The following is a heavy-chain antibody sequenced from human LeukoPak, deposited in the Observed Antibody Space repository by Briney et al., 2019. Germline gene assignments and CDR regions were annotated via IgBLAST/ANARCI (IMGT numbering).Heavy chain of an antibody. CDR1: GGSFRGYY. CDR3: ARVPGPDY. CDR2: INHSGST. D-gene: IGHD1-14*01. V-gene: IGHV4-34*01. J-gene: IGHJ4*02. Sequence: SETLSLTCAVYGGSFRGYYWSWIRQPPGKGLEWIGEINHSGSTNYNPSLKSRVTISVDTSKNQFSLKLSSVTAADTAVYYCARVPGPDYWGQGTLVTVSS.